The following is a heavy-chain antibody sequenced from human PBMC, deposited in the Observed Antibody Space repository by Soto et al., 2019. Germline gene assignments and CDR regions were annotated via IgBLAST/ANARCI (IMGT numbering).Heavy chain of an antibody. CDR2: IYYSGST. Sequence: PSETLSLTCTVSGGSISSYYWSWIRQPPGKGLEWIGYIYYSGSTNYNPSLKSRVTISVDTSKNQFSLKLSSVTAADTAVYYRARGYSGSPSSSYFDYWGQGTLVTVSS. J-gene: IGHJ4*02. CDR1: GGSISSYY. D-gene: IGHD1-26*01. V-gene: IGHV4-59*01. CDR3: ARGYSGSPSSSYFDY.